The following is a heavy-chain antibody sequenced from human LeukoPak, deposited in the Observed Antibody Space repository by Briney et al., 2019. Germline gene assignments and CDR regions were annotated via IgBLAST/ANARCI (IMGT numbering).Heavy chain of an antibody. Sequence: ASVKVSCKASGYTFTSYGISWVRQAPGQGLEWMGWISGYNGNTTYAQKFQGRVTMTTDTSTSTAYMELRSLRSDDTAVYYCARADVYSSGWLVAEYFQHWGQGTLVTVSS. CDR1: GYTFTSYG. V-gene: IGHV1-18*01. CDR3: ARADVYSSGWLVAEYFQH. D-gene: IGHD6-19*01. J-gene: IGHJ1*01. CDR2: ISGYNGNT.